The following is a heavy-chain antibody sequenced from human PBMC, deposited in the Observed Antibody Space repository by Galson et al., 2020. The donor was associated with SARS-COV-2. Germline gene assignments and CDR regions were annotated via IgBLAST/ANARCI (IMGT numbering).Heavy chain of an antibody. D-gene: IGHD5-12*01. CDR1: GGSISSSSYY. CDR2: IYYSGST. V-gene: IGHV4-39*01. CDR3: ARHRNSGYDLGPYIDY. Sequence: SETLSLTCTVSGGSISSSSYYWGWIRQPPGKGLEWIGSIYYSGSTYYNPSLKSRVTISVDTSKNQFSLKLSSVTAADTAVYYCARHRNSGYDLGPYIDYWGQGTLVTVSS. J-gene: IGHJ4*02.